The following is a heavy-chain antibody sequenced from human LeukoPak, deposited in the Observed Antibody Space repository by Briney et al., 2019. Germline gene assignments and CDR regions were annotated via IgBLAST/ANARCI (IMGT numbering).Heavy chain of an antibody. CDR2: IYWDDDK. J-gene: IGHJ4*02. CDR3: AHYCSSTSCYGLFDY. D-gene: IGHD2-2*01. CDR1: GFSLSTSGVG. V-gene: IGHV2-5*02. Sequence: SGPTLVKLTQTLTLTCTFSGFSLSTSGVGVGWIRQPPGKALEWLALIYWDDDKRYSPSLKSRLTITKDTSKNQVVLTMTNMDPVDTATYYCAHYCSSTSCYGLFDYWGQGTLVTVSS.